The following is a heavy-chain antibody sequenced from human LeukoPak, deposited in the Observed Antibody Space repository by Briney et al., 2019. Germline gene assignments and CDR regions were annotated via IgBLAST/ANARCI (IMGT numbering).Heavy chain of an antibody. Sequence: SGGSLRLSCAASGFTFDDYAMHWVRQAPGKGLEWVSGISWNSGSIGYADSVKGRFTISRDNAKNSLYLQMNSLRAEDMALYYCAKSRVGATTDNYFDYWGQGTLVTVSS. CDR1: GFTFDDYA. CDR3: AKSRVGATTDNYFDY. CDR2: ISWNSGSI. D-gene: IGHD1-26*01. V-gene: IGHV3-9*03. J-gene: IGHJ4*02.